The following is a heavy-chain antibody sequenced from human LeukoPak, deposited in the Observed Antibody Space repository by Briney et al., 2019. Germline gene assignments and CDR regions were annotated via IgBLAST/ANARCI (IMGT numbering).Heavy chain of an antibody. CDR1: GFTFGSYA. Sequence: GGSLRLSCAASGFTFGSYAMNWVRQAPGKGLEWASTITGNDGGTYYANSVKGRFTISRDNSKNTLYLQMNSLRAEDTALYYCARWRWLQSEFDYWGQGTLVTVSS. D-gene: IGHD5-24*01. J-gene: IGHJ4*02. CDR2: ITGNDGGT. V-gene: IGHV3-23*01. CDR3: ARWRWLQSEFDY.